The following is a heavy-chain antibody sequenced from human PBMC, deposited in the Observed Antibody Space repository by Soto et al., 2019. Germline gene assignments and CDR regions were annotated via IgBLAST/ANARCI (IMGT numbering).Heavy chain of an antibody. V-gene: IGHV3-33*01. J-gene: IGHJ6*02. D-gene: IGHD3-3*01. Sequence: PGGSLRLSCAASGFTFSSYGMHWVRQAPGKGLEWVAVIWYDGSNKYYADSVKGRFTISRDNSKNTLYLQMNSLRAEDTAVYYCARDLTYYDFWSGYSRVPSYYYYGMDVWGQGTTVTVSS. CDR1: GFTFSSYG. CDR2: IWYDGSNK. CDR3: ARDLTYYDFWSGYSRVPSYYYYGMDV.